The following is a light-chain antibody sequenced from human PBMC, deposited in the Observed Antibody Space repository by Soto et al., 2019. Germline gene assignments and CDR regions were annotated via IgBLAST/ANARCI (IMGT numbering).Light chain of an antibody. CDR2: SNI. CDR1: SSNIGSNT. CDR3: SAWDDSLNGYV. Sequence: QSVLTQPPSASGTPGQRVTISCSGSSSNIGSNTVNWYQQLPGTAPKLLIYSNIQRPSGVPDRFSGYKSGTSASLAISGLQSEYEADYYCSAWDDSLNGYVFGTGTKVTVL. J-gene: IGLJ1*01. V-gene: IGLV1-44*01.